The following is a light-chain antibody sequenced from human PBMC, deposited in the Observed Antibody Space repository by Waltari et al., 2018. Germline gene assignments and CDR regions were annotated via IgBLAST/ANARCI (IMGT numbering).Light chain of an antibody. CDR3: QQYDIFPPYT. J-gene: IGKJ2*01. CDR1: QDISNS. Sequence: DIQMTQSPSSLSASVGDRVTITCQASQDISNSLNWYQQKPGKAPKLLIYDASNLETGVPPRFSVSGSGTHFTFTISRLQPEDFATYYCQQYDIFPPYTFGQGTKVE. CDR2: DAS. V-gene: IGKV1-33*01.